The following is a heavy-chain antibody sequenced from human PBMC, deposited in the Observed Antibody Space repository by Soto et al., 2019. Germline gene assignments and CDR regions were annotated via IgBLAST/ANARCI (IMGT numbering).Heavy chain of an antibody. CDR2: TYYRSKWYN. J-gene: IGHJ5*02. CDR3: ARALTSGGSGYYYGVVRHNWFDP. CDR1: GDSVSSNSAA. Sequence: SQTLSLTCAISGDSVSSNSAAWNWIRQSPSRGLEWLGRTYYRSKWYNDYAVSVKSRITINPDTSKNQFSLQLNSVTPEDTAVYYCARALTSGGSGYYYGVVRHNWFDPWGQGTLVTVSS. V-gene: IGHV6-1*01. D-gene: IGHD3-22*01.